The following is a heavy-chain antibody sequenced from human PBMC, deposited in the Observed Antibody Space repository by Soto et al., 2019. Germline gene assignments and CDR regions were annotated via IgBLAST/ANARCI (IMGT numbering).Heavy chain of an antibody. CDR3: ARGRGAAADYFDF. CDR2: ISSSTSHT. J-gene: IGHJ4*02. CDR1: GFTFSDYY. D-gene: IGHD6-13*01. Sequence: QVQLVESGGGLVKPGGSLRLSCAVSGFTFSDYYMTWIRQAPGKGLEWVSYISSSTSHTNYADPVKVLFTISRDNAKNSLFLQMNSLRAEDTAVYYCARGRGAAADYFDFWGQGTLVTVSS. V-gene: IGHV3-11*05.